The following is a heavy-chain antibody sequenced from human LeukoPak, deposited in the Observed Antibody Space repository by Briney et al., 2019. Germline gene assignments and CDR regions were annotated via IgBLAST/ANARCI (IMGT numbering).Heavy chain of an antibody. CDR3: ARGAVVTPFDY. Sequence: SETLSLTCAVYGGSFSGYYWSWIRQPPGKGLEWIGEINHSGSTNYNPSLKSRVTISVDTSKNQFSLKLSSVTAADTAVYYCARGAVVTPFDYWGQGTLVTVSS. CDR1: GGSFSGYY. J-gene: IGHJ4*02. D-gene: IGHD4-23*01. CDR2: INHSGST. V-gene: IGHV4-34*01.